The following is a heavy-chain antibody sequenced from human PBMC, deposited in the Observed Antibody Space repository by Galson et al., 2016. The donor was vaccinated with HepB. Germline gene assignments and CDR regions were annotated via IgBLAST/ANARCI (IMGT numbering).Heavy chain of an antibody. V-gene: IGHV3-30*18. J-gene: IGHJ6*04. CDR3: AKDSTSGWPHFYGMDV. CDR1: GFAFGSYG. D-gene: IGHD6-25*01. Sequence: SLRLSCAASGFAFGSYGMHWVRQVPGKGLEWVAVISCDGNNEYYADSVKGRFTISRDNPKNTLYLQMSSLRAADTALYYCAKDSTSGWPHFYGMDVWGKGTTVIVS. CDR2: ISCDGNNE.